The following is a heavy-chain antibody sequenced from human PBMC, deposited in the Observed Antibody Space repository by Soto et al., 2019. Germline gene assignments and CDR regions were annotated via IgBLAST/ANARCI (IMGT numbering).Heavy chain of an antibody. Sequence: QVQLVQSGAEVKKPGASVKVSCTASGYTFTSYGISWVRQAPGQGLEWMGWISAYNGNTNYAQKLQGRVTMTTDKPKSTAYMELRSLRADDTAVYYCARGGPSSWYRTLFDYWGQGTLVTVSS. V-gene: IGHV1-18*01. CDR1: GYTFTSYG. D-gene: IGHD6-13*01. CDR2: ISAYNGNT. CDR3: ARGGPSSWYRTLFDY. J-gene: IGHJ4*02.